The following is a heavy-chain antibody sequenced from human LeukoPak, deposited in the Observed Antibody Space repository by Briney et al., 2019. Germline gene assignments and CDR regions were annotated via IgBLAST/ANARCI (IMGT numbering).Heavy chain of an antibody. D-gene: IGHD6-6*01. J-gene: IGHJ4*02. V-gene: IGHV3-23*01. Sequence: GGSLRLSCAGSGFTFSSYAMSWVRQAPGKGLEWVSAISGSGGSTYYADSVKGRFTISRDNSKNTLYLQMNSLRAEDTAVYYCAKDARVTYSSSPGSLDYWGQGTLVTVSS. CDR2: ISGSGGST. CDR1: GFTFSSYA. CDR3: AKDARVTYSSSPGSLDY.